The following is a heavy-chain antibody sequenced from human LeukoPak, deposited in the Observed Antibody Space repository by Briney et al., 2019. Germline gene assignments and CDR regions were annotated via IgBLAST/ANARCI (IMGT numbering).Heavy chain of an antibody. V-gene: IGHV4-30-4*08. CDR2: IYYSGST. CDR3: ARDGGYDYRAVDY. J-gene: IGHJ4*02. Sequence: PSETLSLTCTVSGGSISSGDYYWSWIRQPPGKGLEWIGYIYYSGSTYYNPSLKSRVTISVDTSKNQFSLKLSSVTAADTAVYYCARDGGYDYRAVDYWGQGTLVTVSS. D-gene: IGHD5-12*01. CDR1: GGSISSGDYY.